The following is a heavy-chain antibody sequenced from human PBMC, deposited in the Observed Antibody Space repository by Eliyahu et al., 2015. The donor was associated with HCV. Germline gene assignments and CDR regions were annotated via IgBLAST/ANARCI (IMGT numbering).Heavy chain of an antibody. V-gene: IGHV4-59*01. CDR2: IYYSGST. D-gene: IGHD3-10*01. CDR3: ARGRWGSLISYFDY. CDR1: SGSITNYY. J-gene: IGHJ4*02. Sequence: QVQLQESGPGLVKPSXTLSLTCXVSSGSITNYYWSWIRQSPGKGLEWIGFIYYSGSTNYNPSLRSRVTLSVDTSKNQFSLKLSSVTAADTAVYYCARGRWGSLISYFDYWGQGTLVTVSS.